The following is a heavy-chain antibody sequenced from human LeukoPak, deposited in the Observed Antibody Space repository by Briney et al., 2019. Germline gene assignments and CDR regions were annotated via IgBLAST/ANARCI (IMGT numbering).Heavy chain of an antibody. D-gene: IGHD4-11*01. V-gene: IGHV4-38-2*02. CDR1: GYSISSGYY. CDR2: IYHSDIT. CDR3: ARETTVTTSVY. Sequence: WDTLSLTCTVSGYSISSGYYWGWIRQSPGKWLEWIASIYHSDITYYTPFLKRRVTISVDTSKNQFSLKLSSVTSADTAVYYCARETTVTTSVYWGQGTLVTVSS. J-gene: IGHJ4*02.